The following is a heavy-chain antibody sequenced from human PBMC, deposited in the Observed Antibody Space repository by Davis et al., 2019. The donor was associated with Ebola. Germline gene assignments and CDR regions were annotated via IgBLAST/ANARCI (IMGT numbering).Heavy chain of an antibody. J-gene: IGHJ3*02. CDR2: ITGSGGST. V-gene: IGHV3-23*01. CDR1: GFTFYSYA. CDR3: AKDTSNIWFDI. Sequence: GESLKISCAASGFTFYSYAMSWVRQAPGKGLEWVSAITGSGGSTYYAGSVKGRFTISRDNSKNTLYLQLNSLRAEDTAVYYCAKDTSNIWFDIWGQGTMVTVSS. D-gene: IGHD1-26*01.